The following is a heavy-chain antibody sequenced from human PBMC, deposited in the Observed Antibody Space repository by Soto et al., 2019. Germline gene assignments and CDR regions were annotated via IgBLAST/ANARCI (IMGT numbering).Heavy chain of an antibody. CDR3: ARKDSGYADYMDV. D-gene: IGHD5-12*01. V-gene: IGHV4-31*03. J-gene: IGHJ6*03. CDR1: GGSISSGGYS. Sequence: QVQLQESGPGLVKPSQTLSLTCTVSGGSISSGGYSWSWIRQHPGKGLEWIGYIYYSGSTYYNPSLKSRVTMSVDTSENQFSLRLSSVTAADTAVYYCARKDSGYADYMDVWGKGTTVTVSS. CDR2: IYYSGST.